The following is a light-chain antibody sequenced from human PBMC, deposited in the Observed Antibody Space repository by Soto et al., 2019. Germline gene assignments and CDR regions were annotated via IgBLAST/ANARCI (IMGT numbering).Light chain of an antibody. CDR2: GAS. J-gene: IGKJ1*01. CDR3: QHYGSSPGT. V-gene: IGKV3-20*01. Sequence: EIVLTQSPGTLSLSPGERATLSCMASQSLRDKYVAWYQQKPGQSPRLLIYGASSRATGIPDRFSGSGSGTDFTLTISRLEPEDFAVFYCQHYGSSPGTFGQGTKVDIK. CDR1: QSLRDKY.